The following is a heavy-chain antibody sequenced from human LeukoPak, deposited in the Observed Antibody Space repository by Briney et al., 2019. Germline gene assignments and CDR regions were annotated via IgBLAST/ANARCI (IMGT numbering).Heavy chain of an antibody. J-gene: IGHJ4*02. D-gene: IGHD2-2*02. Sequence: SETLSLTCTVSGGSISSSSYYWGWIRQPPGKGLEWLGSIYYSGSTYYNPSLKSRVTISVDTSKNQFSLKLSSVTAADTAVYYCARALLVPAAIDYFDYWGQGTLVTVSS. V-gene: IGHV4-39*07. CDR2: IYYSGST. CDR1: GGSISSSSYY. CDR3: ARALLVPAAIDYFDY.